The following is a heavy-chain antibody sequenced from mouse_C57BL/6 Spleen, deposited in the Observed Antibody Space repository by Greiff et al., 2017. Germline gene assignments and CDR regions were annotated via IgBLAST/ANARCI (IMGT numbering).Heavy chain of an antibody. CDR1: GYTFTSYG. V-gene: IGHV1-81*01. J-gene: IGHJ4*01. CDR3: ARGDYVYAMDY. D-gene: IGHD1-1*02. Sequence: QVQLQQSGAELARPGASVKLSCKASGYTFTSYGISWVKQRTGQGLEWIGEIYPRSGNTYYNEKFKGKATLTAYKSSSTAYMELRSLTSDDSAVYFCARGDYVYAMDYWGQGTSVTVSS. CDR2: IYPRSGNT.